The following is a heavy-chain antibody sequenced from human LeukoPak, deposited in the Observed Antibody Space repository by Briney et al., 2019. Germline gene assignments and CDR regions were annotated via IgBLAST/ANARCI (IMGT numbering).Heavy chain of an antibody. D-gene: IGHD3-22*01. CDR2: INHSGST. J-gene: IGHJ3*02. CDR3: ARIRITMIVVVINDAFDI. Sequence: KPSETLSLTCAVYGGSFSGYYWSWIRQPPGKGLEWIGEINHSGSTNYNPSLKSRVTISVDTSKNQFSLKLSSVTAADTAVYYCARIRITMIVVVINDAFDIWGQGTMVTVSS. V-gene: IGHV4-34*01. CDR1: GGSFSGYY.